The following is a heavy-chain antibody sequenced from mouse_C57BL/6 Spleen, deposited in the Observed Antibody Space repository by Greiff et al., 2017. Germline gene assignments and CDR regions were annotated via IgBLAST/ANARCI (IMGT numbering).Heavy chain of an antibody. D-gene: IGHD1-1*01. CDR3: ARSPYYYGSSYEYFDV. Sequence: DVMLVESGGGLVQPGGSLSLSCAASGFTFTDYYMSWVRQPPGKALEWLGFIRNKANGYTTEYSASVKGRFTISRDNSQSILYLQMNALRAEDSATYYCARSPYYYGSSYEYFDVWGTGTTVTVSS. CDR2: IRNKANGYTT. V-gene: IGHV7-3*01. J-gene: IGHJ1*03. CDR1: GFTFTDYY.